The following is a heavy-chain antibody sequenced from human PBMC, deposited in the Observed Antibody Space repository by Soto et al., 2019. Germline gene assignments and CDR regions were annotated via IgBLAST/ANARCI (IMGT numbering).Heavy chain of an antibody. CDR1: GFTFSSFG. V-gene: IGHV3-30*18. CDR3: AKGGRADSYFDY. J-gene: IGHJ4*02. Sequence: QVQLVESGGGVVQPGRSLRLSCAASGFTFSSFGMHWVRQAPGKGLEWVAVVSYDGSEKHYADSVKGRISISRDNSKNPQYLQMNSLRPEDMAVYYCAKGGRADSYFDYWGQGTLVTVSS. D-gene: IGHD1-26*01. CDR2: VSYDGSEK.